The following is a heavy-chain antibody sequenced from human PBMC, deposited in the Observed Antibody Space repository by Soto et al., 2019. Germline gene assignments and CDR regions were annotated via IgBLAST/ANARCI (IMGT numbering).Heavy chain of an antibody. D-gene: IGHD3-10*01. J-gene: IGHJ4*02. CDR2: INGDGRIT. Sequence: EVHLVESGGGSVQPGGSLRISCGASGFTFGSYWMDWVRQAPGKGLVWVSRINGDGRITTYADSVKGRFTISRDNAGSTLYLQMNSLRDDDTAVYYCSRETLWFGESPKSGGQGTLVTVSS. CDR1: GFTFGSYW. V-gene: IGHV3-74*01. CDR3: SRETLWFGESPKS.